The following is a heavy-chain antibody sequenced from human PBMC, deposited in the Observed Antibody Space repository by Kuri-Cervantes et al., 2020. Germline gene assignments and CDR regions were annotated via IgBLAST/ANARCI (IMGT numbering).Heavy chain of an antibody. CDR1: GYTFTSYG. CDR2: IIPIFGTA. J-gene: IGHJ6*02. Sequence: SVKVSCKASGYTFTSYGISWVRQAPGQGLEWMGGIIPIFGTANYAQKFQGRVTITADESTSTAYMELSSLRSEDTAVYYCARGGYSSGWNYYYYGMDVWGQGTTVTVSS. D-gene: IGHD6-19*01. CDR3: ARGGYSSGWNYYYYGMDV. V-gene: IGHV1-69*13.